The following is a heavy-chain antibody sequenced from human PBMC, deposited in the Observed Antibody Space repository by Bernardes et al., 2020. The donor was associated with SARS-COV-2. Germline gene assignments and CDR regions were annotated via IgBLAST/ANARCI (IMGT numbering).Heavy chain of an antibody. CDR3: ARVDFSNLYYFDY. CDR2: ICPSSSYI. V-gene: IGHV3-21*06. D-gene: IGHD4-4*01. J-gene: IGHJ4*02. Sequence: GGALRLSCAASGFTLSRHTMNLVPPGPGEGVGWVSSICPSSSYISYSDSVRGRFTISRDNAKNSVSLQMNSLRAEDTAVYYCARVDFSNLYYFDYWGQGTPVTVSS. CDR1: GFTLSRHT.